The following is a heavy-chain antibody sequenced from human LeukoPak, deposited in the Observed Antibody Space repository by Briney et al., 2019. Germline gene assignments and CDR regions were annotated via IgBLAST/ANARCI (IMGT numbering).Heavy chain of an antibody. D-gene: IGHD5-12*01. CDR3: ARDQLRYPSLDYYYYGMDV. CDR1: GFTVSSNY. V-gene: IGHV3-53*01. Sequence: PGGSLRLSCAASGFTVSSNYMSWVRQAPGKGLEWVSVIYSGGSTYYADSVKGRFTISRDNSKNTLYLQMNSLRAEDTAVYYCARDQLRYPSLDYYYYGMDVWGQGTTVTVSS. J-gene: IGHJ6*02. CDR2: IYSGGST.